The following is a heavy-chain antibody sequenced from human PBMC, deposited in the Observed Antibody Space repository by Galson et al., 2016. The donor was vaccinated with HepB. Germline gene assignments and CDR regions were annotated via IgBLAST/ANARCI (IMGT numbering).Heavy chain of an antibody. J-gene: IGHJ6*04. Sequence: SLRLSCAASGFTFNNYGMTWVRQAPGKGLEVVSSISRSGDSTDYADSVKGRFIISRDNTKNTLSLQLNSLRAEDTAVYYCVQGSTALAVWGKGTTVTVSS. CDR1: GFTFNNYG. CDR3: VQGSTALAV. CDR2: ISRSGDST. V-gene: IGHV3-23*01. D-gene: IGHD2-2*01.